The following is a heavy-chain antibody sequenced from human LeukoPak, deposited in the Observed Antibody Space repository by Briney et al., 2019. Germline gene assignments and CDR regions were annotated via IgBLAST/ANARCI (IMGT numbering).Heavy chain of an antibody. CDR2: ISGSGGTT. Sequence: ASVKVSCKASGCTFSSYAMSWVRQAPGKGLEWVSAISGSGGTTYYTDSVKGRFTISRDNSKNTLYLQMNSMRAEDTAVYYCAKEFSSSWYYYFDYWGQGTLVTVSS. D-gene: IGHD6-13*01. V-gene: IGHV3-23*01. CDR3: AKEFSSSWYYYFDY. CDR1: GCTFSSYA. J-gene: IGHJ4*02.